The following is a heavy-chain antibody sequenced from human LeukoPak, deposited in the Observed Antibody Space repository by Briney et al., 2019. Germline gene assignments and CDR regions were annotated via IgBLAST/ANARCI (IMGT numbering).Heavy chain of an antibody. D-gene: IGHD1-26*01. CDR3: ARGRGSYLSSLDY. V-gene: IGHV3-23*01. Sequence: GGSLRLSCAASGFTFSSYAMSWVRQAPGKGLEWVSAISGSGGSTYYADSVKGRFTISRDNSKNTLYLQMNSLRAEDTAVYYCARGRGSYLSSLDYWGQGTLVTVSS. CDR2: ISGSGGST. CDR1: GFTFSSYA. J-gene: IGHJ4*02.